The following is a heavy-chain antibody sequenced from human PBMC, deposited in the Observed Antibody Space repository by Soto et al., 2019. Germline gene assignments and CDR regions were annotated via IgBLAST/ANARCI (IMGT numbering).Heavy chain of an antibody. CDR1: GFTFSSYA. D-gene: IGHD6-19*01. CDR3: AKEISGWYKQDAFPGDY. J-gene: IGHJ4*02. Sequence: GESLKISCAASGFTFSSYAMSWVRQAPGKGLEWVSAISGSGGSTYYADSVKGRFTISRDNSKNTLYLQMNSLRAEDTAVYYCAKEISGWYKQDAFPGDYWGQGTLVTVSS. V-gene: IGHV3-23*01. CDR2: ISGSGGST.